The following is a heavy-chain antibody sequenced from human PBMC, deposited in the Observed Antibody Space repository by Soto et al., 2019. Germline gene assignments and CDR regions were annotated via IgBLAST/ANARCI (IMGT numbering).Heavy chain of an antibody. CDR3: ARKAVPPAIPPHPTRPLNY. V-gene: IGHV4-34*01. Sequence: PSDTLPLTWAVYGGSFSGYYWSWLRQPPGKGLEWIGEINHSGSTNYNPSLKSRVTISVATSKNQFSLKLSSVTAGDTAVYYCARKAVPPAIPPHPTRPLNYWGQETRVPVSS. CDR2: INHSGST. CDR1: GGSFSGYY. D-gene: IGHD2-2*01. J-gene: IGHJ4*02.